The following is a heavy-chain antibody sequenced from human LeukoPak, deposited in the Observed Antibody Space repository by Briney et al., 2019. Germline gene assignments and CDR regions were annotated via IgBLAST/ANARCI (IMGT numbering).Heavy chain of an antibody. D-gene: IGHD2-15*01. CDR3: AGAGYCSGGSCYGSDY. J-gene: IGHJ4*02. Sequence: PGGSLRLPCAASGFTFSSYGMHWVRQAPGKGLEWVAAIWYDGSIQYYADSVKGRFTISRDNSKNTLYLQMDSLRAEDTAVYYCAGAGYCSGGSCYGSDYWGQGTLVSVSS. V-gene: IGHV3-33*01. CDR2: IWYDGSIQ. CDR1: GFTFSSYG.